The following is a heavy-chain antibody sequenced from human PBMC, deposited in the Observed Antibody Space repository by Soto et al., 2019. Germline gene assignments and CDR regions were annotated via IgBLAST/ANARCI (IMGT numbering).Heavy chain of an antibody. CDR2: IYYSGRT. V-gene: IGHV4-39*01. J-gene: IGHJ3*02. CDR3: ASLGPYSSSSEAFDI. CDR1: GGSISSSSYY. D-gene: IGHD6-13*01. Sequence: QLQLQESGPGLVKPSETLSLTCTVSGGSISSSSYYWGWIRQPPGKGLEWIGSIYYSGRTYYNPSLQRRVTISVDTSKNQFSPKLSSVTAADTAVYYCASLGPYSSSSEAFDIWGQGTMVTVSS.